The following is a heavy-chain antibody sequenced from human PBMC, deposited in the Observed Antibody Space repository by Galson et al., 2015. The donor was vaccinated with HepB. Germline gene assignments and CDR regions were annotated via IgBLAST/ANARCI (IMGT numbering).Heavy chain of an antibody. CDR2: ISSTNTYI. Sequence: SLRLSCAASRFTSHNCHINWVRQAPGKGLEWVSCISSTNTYIYYADSVKGRFTISRDNSKNTLYLQMSSLRAEDTAAYYCVKDYSSGWYYFDYWGQGTLVTVSS. D-gene: IGHD6-19*01. V-gene: IGHV3-21*01. J-gene: IGHJ4*02. CDR1: RFTSHNCH. CDR3: VKDYSSGWYYFDY.